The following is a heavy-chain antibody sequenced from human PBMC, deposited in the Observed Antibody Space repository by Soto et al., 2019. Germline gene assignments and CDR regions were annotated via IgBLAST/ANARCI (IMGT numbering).Heavy chain of an antibody. CDR3: ARDRSPDFWSGYGNHDAFDI. CDR2: ISAYNDNT. CDR1: GYTFTSYG. Sequence: GASVKVSCKASGYTFTSYGINWVRQAPGQGLEWMGWISAYNDNTNYAQKLQGRVTMTTDTSTSTAYMELRSLRSDDTAVYYCARDRSPDFWSGYGNHDAFDIWGQGTMVTVSS. V-gene: IGHV1-18*01. J-gene: IGHJ3*02. D-gene: IGHD3-3*01.